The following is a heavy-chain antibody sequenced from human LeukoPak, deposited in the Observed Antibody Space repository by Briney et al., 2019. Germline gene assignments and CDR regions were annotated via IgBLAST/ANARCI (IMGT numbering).Heavy chain of an antibody. CDR3: AREYSSSPHFDY. J-gene: IGHJ4*02. V-gene: IGHV1-18*01. D-gene: IGHD6-6*01. CDR2: TSAYNGNT. CDR1: GYTFTSYD. Sequence: ASVKVSCKASGYTFTSYDINWVRQAPGQGLEWMGWTSAYNGNTNYAQKLQGRVTMTTDTSTSTAYMELRSLRSDDTAVYYCAREYSSSPHFDYWGQGTLVTVSS.